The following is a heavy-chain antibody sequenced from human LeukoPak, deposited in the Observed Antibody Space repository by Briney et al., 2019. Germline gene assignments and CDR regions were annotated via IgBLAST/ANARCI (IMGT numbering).Heavy chain of an antibody. CDR3: AKDGKNYFDY. CDR2: ISWDGGST. V-gene: IGHV3-43*01. J-gene: IGHJ4*02. CDR1: GFTFDDYS. Sequence: GGSLRLSCAASGFTFDDYSMHWARQAPGKGLEWVSLISWDGGSTYYADSVKGRFTISRDNSKNSLSLQMNSLRPEDTALYYCAKDGKNYFDYWGQGTLVTVSS.